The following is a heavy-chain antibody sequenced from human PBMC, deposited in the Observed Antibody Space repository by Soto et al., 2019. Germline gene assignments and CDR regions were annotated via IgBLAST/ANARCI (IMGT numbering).Heavy chain of an antibody. Sequence: EVQLVESGGGLVQPGGSLRLPCAASGFTFSTYWMTWVRQPPGKGLEWVASINQDGSERYYVDSVRGRFTISRDNAKNSLYLHMNSLRAEDTAVYYCVCGGNFFVYCGQGTLVTVSP. CDR2: INQDGSER. CDR3: VCGGNFFVY. V-gene: IGHV3-7*01. CDR1: GFTFSTYW. D-gene: IGHD3-16*01. J-gene: IGHJ4*02.